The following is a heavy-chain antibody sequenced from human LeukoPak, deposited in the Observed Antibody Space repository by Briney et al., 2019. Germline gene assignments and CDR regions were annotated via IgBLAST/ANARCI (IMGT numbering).Heavy chain of an antibody. CDR3: ARDLRSYGFDY. J-gene: IGHJ4*02. Sequence: SETLSLTCTVSGGPISSYCWSWIRQPPGKGLEWIGYIYYSGSTNYNPSLKSRVTISVDTSKNQFSLKLSSVTAADTAVYYCARDLRSYGFDYWGQGTLVTVSS. D-gene: IGHD5-18*01. CDR1: GGPISSYC. V-gene: IGHV4-59*01. CDR2: IYYSGST.